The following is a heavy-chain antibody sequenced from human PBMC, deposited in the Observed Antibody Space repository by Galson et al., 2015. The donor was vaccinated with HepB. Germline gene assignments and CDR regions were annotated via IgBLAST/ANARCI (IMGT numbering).Heavy chain of an antibody. CDR2: VSYDGSDK. J-gene: IGHJ4*02. CDR3: AKATQNNYYHSRGHYFDY. V-gene: IGHV3-30*18. CDR1: GFTFSSYG. D-gene: IGHD3-22*01. Sequence: SLRLSCAASGFTFSSYGMHWVRQAPGKGLEWVAAVSYDGSDKYYTDSVKGRFTISRDNSKNTMWLQMSRLRPEDTAVYFCAKATQNNYYHSRGHYFDYWGQGALVTVSS.